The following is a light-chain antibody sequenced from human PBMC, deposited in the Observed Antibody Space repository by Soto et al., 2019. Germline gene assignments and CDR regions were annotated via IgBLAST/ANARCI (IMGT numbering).Light chain of an antibody. CDR3: QHYNTYPWT. V-gene: IGKV1-5*03. Sequence: MTQSPATLSASVGDRVTVTCRASQSISSWLAWYQQKAGKAPKLLIYKASALESGVPSRFSGSGSGTEFTLTISSLEPEDFATYYCQHYNTYPWTFGQGTKV. J-gene: IGKJ1*01. CDR2: KAS. CDR1: QSISSW.